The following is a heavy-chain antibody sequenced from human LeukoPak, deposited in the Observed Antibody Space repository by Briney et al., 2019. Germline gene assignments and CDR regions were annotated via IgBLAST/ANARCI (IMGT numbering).Heavy chain of an antibody. Sequence: GGSLRLSCAASGFTFSSYSMNWVRQAPGKGLEWVAVISYDGSNKYYADSVKGRFTISRDNSKNTLYLQMNSLRAEDTAVYYCAKDLRRSSWYAFDYWGQGTLVTVSS. CDR2: ISYDGSNK. D-gene: IGHD6-13*01. J-gene: IGHJ4*02. V-gene: IGHV3-30*18. CDR1: GFTFSSYS. CDR3: AKDLRRSSWYAFDY.